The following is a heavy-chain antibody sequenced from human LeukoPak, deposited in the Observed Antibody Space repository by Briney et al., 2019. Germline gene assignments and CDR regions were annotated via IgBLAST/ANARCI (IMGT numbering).Heavy chain of an antibody. CDR1: GGSFSGYY. D-gene: IGHD3-9*01. CDR2: INHSGST. V-gene: IGHV4-34*01. J-gene: IGHJ5*02. Sequence: SETLSLTCAVYGGSFSGYYWSWIRQPPGKGLEWIGEINHSGSTNYNPSLKSRVTISVDTSKNQFSLKLSSETAADTAVYYCARRRHFDRTKAHNWFDPWGQGTLVTVSS. CDR3: ARRRHFDRTKAHNWFDP.